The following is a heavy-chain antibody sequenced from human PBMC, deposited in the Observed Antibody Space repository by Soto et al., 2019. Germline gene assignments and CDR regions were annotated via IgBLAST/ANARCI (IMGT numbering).Heavy chain of an antibody. CDR1: GYSFTSYW. CDR3: ARHDYSNGGMDV. CDR2: IDPSDSYT. V-gene: IGHV5-10-1*01. D-gene: IGHD4-4*01. J-gene: IGHJ6*02. Sequence: XGSLKISCKGCGYSFTSYWISWVRQMPGKGLEWMGRIDPSDSYTNYSPSFQGHVTISADKSISTAYLQWSSLKASDTAMYYCARHDYSNGGMDVWGQGTTVTGSS.